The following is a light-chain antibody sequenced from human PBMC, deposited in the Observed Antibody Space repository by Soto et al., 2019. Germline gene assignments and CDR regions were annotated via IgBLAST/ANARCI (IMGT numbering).Light chain of an antibody. V-gene: IGLV2-14*01. CDR2: EVS. J-gene: IGLJ3*02. CDR3: SSYTTSSAWV. Sequence: QSALTQPASVSGSPGQSITISCTGTSSDVGAYKYVSWYQQHPGKAPKLMIYEVSNRPSGISNRFSGSKSGNTASLTISGLQAEDEADYYCSSYTTSSAWVFGGGPKLTVL. CDR1: SSDVGAYKY.